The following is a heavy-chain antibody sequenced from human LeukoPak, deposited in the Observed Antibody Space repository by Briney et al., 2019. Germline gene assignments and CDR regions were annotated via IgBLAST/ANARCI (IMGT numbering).Heavy chain of an antibody. CDR1: GFTYSSYE. V-gene: IGHV3-48*03. Sequence: GGSLRLSCAASGFTYSSYEMNWVRQAPGKGLEWVSYISSSGSTIYYADSVKGRFTISRDNAKNSLYLQMNSLRAEDTAVYYCARSLPSYDFWSGYSATTHFDYWGQGTLVTVSS. J-gene: IGHJ4*02. D-gene: IGHD3-3*01. CDR3: ARSLPSYDFWSGYSATTHFDY. CDR2: ISSSGSTI.